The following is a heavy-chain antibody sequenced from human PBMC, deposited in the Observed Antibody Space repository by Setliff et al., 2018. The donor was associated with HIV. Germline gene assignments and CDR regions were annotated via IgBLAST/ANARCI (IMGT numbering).Heavy chain of an antibody. D-gene: IGHD3-22*01. CDR2: IYSSGST. J-gene: IGHJ2*01. CDR1: GGSITSGGYY. Sequence: SETLSLTCTVSGGSITSGGYYWNWIRQHPGEGLEWIGHIYSSGSTFYNPSLKSRVTISVDTSKNQFSLKLSSVTAADTAVYYCARGSGYPWYFDLWGRGTLVTVSS. V-gene: IGHV4-31*03. CDR3: ARGSGYPWYFDL.